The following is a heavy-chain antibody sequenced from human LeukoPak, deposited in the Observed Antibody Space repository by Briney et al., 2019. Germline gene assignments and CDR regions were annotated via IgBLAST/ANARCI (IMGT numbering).Heavy chain of an antibody. V-gene: IGHV1-18*01. CDR3: ARPRGYSGYDDFDY. CDR1: GYTFTSYG. CDR2: ISAYNGNT. D-gene: IGHD5-12*01. Sequence: ASVKVSCKASGYTFTSYGISWVRQAPGQGLEWMGWISAYNGNTNYAQKLQGRVTITTDTSTSTAYMELRSLRSDDTAVYYCARPRGYSGYDDFDYWGQGTLVTVSS. J-gene: IGHJ4*02.